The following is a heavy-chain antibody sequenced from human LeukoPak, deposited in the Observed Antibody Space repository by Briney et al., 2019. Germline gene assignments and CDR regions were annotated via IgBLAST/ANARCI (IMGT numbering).Heavy chain of an antibody. CDR1: GGPVSMTYNY. CDR3: ARGRSDFWSGYGYYMDV. CDR2: INHSGST. V-gene: IGHV4-34*01. J-gene: IGHJ6*03. Sequence: PSETLSLTCTVSGGPVSMTYNYWGWVRQPPGKGLEWIGEINHSGSTNYNPSLKSRVTISVDTSKNQFSLKLSSVTAADTAVYYCARGRSDFWSGYGYYMDVWGKGTTVTVSS. D-gene: IGHD3-3*01.